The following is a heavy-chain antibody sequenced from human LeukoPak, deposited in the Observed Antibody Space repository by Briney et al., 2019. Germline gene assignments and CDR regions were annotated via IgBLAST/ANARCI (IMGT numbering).Heavy chain of an antibody. J-gene: IGHJ4*02. V-gene: IGHV3-23*01. CDR2: IIDNGFTT. Sequence: GGSLRLSCAASGFIFSDFAMSWVRQAPGKGPEWVSTIIDNGFTTFYADSVRGRFSISRDNSKSMLYLQMSSLRVEDTAVYYCAKELTRVYWGQGTLVTVSS. CDR1: GFIFSDFA. D-gene: IGHD2-21*02. CDR3: AKELTRVY.